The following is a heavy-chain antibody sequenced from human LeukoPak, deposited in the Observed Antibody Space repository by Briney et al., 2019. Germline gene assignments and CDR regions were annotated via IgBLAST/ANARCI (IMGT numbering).Heavy chain of an antibody. CDR2: IYYSGST. V-gene: IGHV4-59*12. CDR3: ARGIVSDSYYYYYAMDV. D-gene: IGHD2-15*01. Sequence: SETLSLTCTVSGGSISSYYWSWIRQPPGKGLEWIEYIYYSGSTNYNPSLKSRVTISVDTSKNQFSLRLSSVTAADTAVYYCARGIVSDSYYYYYAMDVWGQGTTVTVSS. CDR1: GGSISSYY. J-gene: IGHJ6*02.